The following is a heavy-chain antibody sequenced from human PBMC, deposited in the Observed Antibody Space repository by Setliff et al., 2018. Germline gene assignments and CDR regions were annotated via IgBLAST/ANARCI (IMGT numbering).Heavy chain of an antibody. CDR3: RLWSHNYHDDY. D-gene: IGHD3-16*01. CDR2: RSTRGDT. CDR1: GDSIDSAF. V-gene: IGHV4-4*07. Sequence: SETLSLTCTVSGDSIDSAFWNWIRQSPEKGLERIGYRSTRGDTNSNPSLRSRLTMSLDTSKNQFSLQLTSVTAADTAVYYCRLWSHNYHDDYWGQGTLVTVSS. J-gene: IGHJ4*02.